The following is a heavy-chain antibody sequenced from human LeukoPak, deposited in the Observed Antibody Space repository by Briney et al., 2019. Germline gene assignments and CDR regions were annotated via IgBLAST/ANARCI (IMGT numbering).Heavy chain of an antibody. D-gene: IGHD3-3*01. Sequence: SETLSLTCTVSGGSLSSYYWSWIRQPPGKGLEWIGYIYYSGYTNYNPSLKSRVTISVDTSKNQFSLKLSSVTAADTAVYYCARGLRSPPGYMDVWGKGTTVTVSS. CDR2: IYYSGYT. V-gene: IGHV4-59*01. CDR3: ARGLRSPPGYMDV. J-gene: IGHJ6*03. CDR1: GGSLSSYY.